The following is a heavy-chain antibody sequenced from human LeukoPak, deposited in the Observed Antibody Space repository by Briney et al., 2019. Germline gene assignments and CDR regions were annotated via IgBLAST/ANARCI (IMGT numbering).Heavy chain of an antibody. CDR2: IKSKSDGGTT. Sequence: PGGSLRLSCAASGLTFNNAWMNWVRQAPGKGLEWVGRIKSKSDGGTTDHAAPVKGRFTISRDDSKDTLYLQMNSLKTEDTAVYYCITRSRPGAISYFDFWGQGTLVTVSS. D-gene: IGHD2-2*01. V-gene: IGHV3-15*01. J-gene: IGHJ4*02. CDR3: ITRSRPGAISYFDF. CDR1: GLTFNNAW.